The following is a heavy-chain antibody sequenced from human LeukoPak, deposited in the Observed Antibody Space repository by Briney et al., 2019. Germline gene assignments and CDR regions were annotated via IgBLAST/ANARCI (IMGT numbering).Heavy chain of an antibody. V-gene: IGHV3-53*05. D-gene: IGHD2/OR15-2a*01. CDR1: GFTVSSNY. J-gene: IGHJ4*02. CDR2: IYTDGST. CDR3: AKDGTSYYYIYY. Sequence: GGSLRLSCAASGFTVSSNYMSWVRQAPGKGLEWVSLIYTDGSTYYADSVKGRFTISRDDSKNTLYLQMNSLRGDDTAVYYCAKDGTSYYYIYYWGQGTLVTVSS.